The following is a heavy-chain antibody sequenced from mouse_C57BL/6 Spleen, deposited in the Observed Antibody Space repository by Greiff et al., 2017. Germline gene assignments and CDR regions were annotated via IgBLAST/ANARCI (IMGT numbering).Heavy chain of an antibody. J-gene: IGHJ4*01. CDR3: ASPDYSNFDYAMDY. CDR1: GFTFSSSG. V-gene: IGHV5-6*01. Sequence: EVQGVESGGDLVKPGGSLKLSCAASGFTFSSSGMSWVRQTPDKRLAWVATISSGGSYTYYPDSVKGRFTSSRDNAKNTLYLQMSSLKSEDTAMYYCASPDYSNFDYAMDYWGQGTSVTVSS. D-gene: IGHD2-5*01. CDR2: ISSGGSYT.